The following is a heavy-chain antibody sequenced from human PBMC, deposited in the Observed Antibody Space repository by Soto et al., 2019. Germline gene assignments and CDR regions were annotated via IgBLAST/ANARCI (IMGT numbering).Heavy chain of an antibody. V-gene: IGHV3-48*02. CDR3: ARDGVAEIDY. D-gene: IGHD2-15*01. CDR2: IDLYSATI. J-gene: IGHJ4*02. CDR1: GFPFSDYN. Sequence: EVQLVESGGGLVQPGGSLRLSCAVSGFPFSDYNMIWVRQAPGKGLEWVSYIDLYSATIYYADSVKGRFTISRDNAKNSLYLQMNSLRDEDTAVYYCARDGVAEIDYWGQGTLVTVSS.